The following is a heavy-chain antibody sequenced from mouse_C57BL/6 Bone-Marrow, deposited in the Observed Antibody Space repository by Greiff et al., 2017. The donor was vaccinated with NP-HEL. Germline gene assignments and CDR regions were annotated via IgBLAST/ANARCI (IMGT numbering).Heavy chain of an antibody. V-gene: IGHV1-82*01. Sequence: QVQLQQSGPELVKPGASVKISCKASGYAFSSSWMNWVKQRPGKGLEWIGRIYPGDGDTNYNGKFKGKATLTAAKSSSTAYMQLSSLTSEDSAVYFCAPYYYGSSYDWYFDVWGTGTTVTVSS. CDR2: IYPGDGDT. CDR1: GYAFSSSW. CDR3: APYYYGSSYDWYFDV. J-gene: IGHJ1*03. D-gene: IGHD1-1*01.